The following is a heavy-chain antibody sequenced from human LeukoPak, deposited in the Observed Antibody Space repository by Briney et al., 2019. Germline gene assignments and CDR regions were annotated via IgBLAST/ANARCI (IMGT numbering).Heavy chain of an antibody. J-gene: IGHJ5*02. Sequence: SETLSLTCTVSGGSISSSSYYWGWIRQPPGKGLERIGSIYYSGSTYYNPSLKSRVTISVDTSKNQFSLKLSSVTAADTAVYYCARAPLYYYDSSESWFDPWGQGTLVTVSS. V-gene: IGHV4-39*07. D-gene: IGHD3-22*01. CDR3: ARAPLYYYDSSESWFDP. CDR1: GGSISSSSYY. CDR2: IYYSGST.